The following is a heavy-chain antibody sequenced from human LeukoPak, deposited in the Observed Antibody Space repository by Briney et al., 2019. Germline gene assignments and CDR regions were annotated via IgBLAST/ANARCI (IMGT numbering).Heavy chain of an antibody. J-gene: IGHJ3*01. Sequence: SETLSLTCTVSGDSVASGGYYWNWIRQPPGKGLEWIGYIYYSVSTNYNLSLKSRVTISVDTSENQFSLKLTSVTAADTAVYYCARSGSRPSGGAFDLWGQGTMVTVSS. CDR1: GDSVASGGYY. V-gene: IGHV4-61*08. D-gene: IGHD1-26*01. CDR2: IYYSVST. CDR3: ARSGSRPSGGAFDL.